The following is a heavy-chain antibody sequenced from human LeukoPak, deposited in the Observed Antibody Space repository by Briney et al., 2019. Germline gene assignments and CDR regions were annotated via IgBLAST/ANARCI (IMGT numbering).Heavy chain of an antibody. J-gene: IGHJ4*02. D-gene: IGHD3-22*01. CDR2: ISAYNGNT. CDR3: ARGDNDYYDSSGYYSGFDY. V-gene: IGHV1-18*01. CDR1: GYTFTSYG. Sequence: ASVKVFCKASGYTFTSYGISWVRQAPGQGLEWMGWISAYNGNTNYAQKLQGRVTMTTDTSTSTAYMELRSLRSDDTAVYYCARGDNDYYDSSGYYSGFDYWGQGTLVTVSS.